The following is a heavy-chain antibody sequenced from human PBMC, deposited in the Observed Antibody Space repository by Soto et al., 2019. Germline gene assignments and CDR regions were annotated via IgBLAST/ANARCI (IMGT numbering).Heavy chain of an antibody. CDR2: IRSKIHGGTA. Sequence: GGSLRLSCAASGLTFADAWMTWVRQAPGKGLEWVGHIRSKIHGGTADYAAVVKGRFTILRDDSRNTVYLQLGSLRTEDTAVYYCAKDVPFTGGGAIVYWGQGT. D-gene: IGHD3-16*02. V-gene: IGHV3-15*01. CDR3: AKDVPFTGGGAIVY. CDR1: GLTFADAW. J-gene: IGHJ4*02.